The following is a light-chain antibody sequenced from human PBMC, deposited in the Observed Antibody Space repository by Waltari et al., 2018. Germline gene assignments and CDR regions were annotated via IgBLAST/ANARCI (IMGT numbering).Light chain of an antibody. CDR3: QQYYSTPIT. CDR2: WAS. J-gene: IGKJ4*01. CDR1: QSVLYSSNNKNY. Sequence: DLVMTQSPDSLAVSLGERATINCKSSQSVLYSSNNKNYLAWYQQKPGQPPKLLIYWASTRESRVPDRFSGSGSGTDFTLTISSLQAEDVAVYYCQQYYSTPITFGGGTKVEIK. V-gene: IGKV4-1*01.